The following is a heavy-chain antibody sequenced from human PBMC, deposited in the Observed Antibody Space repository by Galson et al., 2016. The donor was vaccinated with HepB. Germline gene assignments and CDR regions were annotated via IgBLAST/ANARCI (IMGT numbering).Heavy chain of an antibody. CDR3: VKHPVTTFDILTEYDGDV. D-gene: IGHD3-9*01. Sequence: SLRLSCAASAFGFSSYAMAWVRQAPGKGLEWVSGISRDGGRTYYAASVKGRFTLFRDNSKKTLYLQLKSLRAEDTANYYCVKHPVTTFDILTEYDGDVWGQGTTVYVSS. CDR2: ISRDGGRT. J-gene: IGHJ6*02. CDR1: AFGFSSYA. V-gene: IGHV3-23*01.